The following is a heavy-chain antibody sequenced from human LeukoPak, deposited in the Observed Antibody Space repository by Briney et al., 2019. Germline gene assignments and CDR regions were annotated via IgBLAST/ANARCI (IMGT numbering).Heavy chain of an antibody. Sequence: GGSLRLSCAASGFTFSSYAMSWVRQAPGKGLEWVSAISGSGGSTYYADSVKGRFTISRDNSKNTLYLQMNSLRAEDTAVYYCAKERYGSGSILRDYYYGMDVWGQGTTVTVSS. CDR3: AKERYGSGSILRDYYYGMDV. D-gene: IGHD3-10*01. J-gene: IGHJ6*02. V-gene: IGHV3-23*01. CDR1: GFTFSSYA. CDR2: ISGSGGST.